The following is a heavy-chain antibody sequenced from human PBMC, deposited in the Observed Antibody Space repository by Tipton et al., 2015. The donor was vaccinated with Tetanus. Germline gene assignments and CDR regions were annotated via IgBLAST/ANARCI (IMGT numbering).Heavy chain of an antibody. V-gene: IGHV5-51*01. D-gene: IGHD3-16*01. Sequence: QLVQSGAEVKKPGESLKISCKGSGYSFTSYWIGWVRQMSGKGLEWMGIIYPGDSDARYSPSFQGQVTISADRSISTAYLQWSSLKASDTAMYCCARRGSRDYYGMDVWGQGTTVPVSS. CDR2: IYPGDSDA. CDR3: ARRGSRDYYGMDV. CDR1: GYSFTSYW. J-gene: IGHJ6*02.